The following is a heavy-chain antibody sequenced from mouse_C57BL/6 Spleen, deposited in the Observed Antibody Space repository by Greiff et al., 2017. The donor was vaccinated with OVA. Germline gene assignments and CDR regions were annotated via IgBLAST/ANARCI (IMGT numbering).Heavy chain of an antibody. CDR2: IDPSDSYT. CDR3: ARERGYYCSSPYYFDY. V-gene: IGHV1-59*01. J-gene: IGHJ2*01. CDR1: GYTFTSYW. D-gene: IGHD1-1*01. Sequence: QVQLQQPGAELVRPGTSVKLSCKASGYTFTSYWMHWVKQRPGQGLEWIGVIDPSDSYTNYNQKFKGKATLTVDTSSSTAYMQLSSLTSEDSAVYYCARERGYYCSSPYYFDYWGQGTTLTVSS.